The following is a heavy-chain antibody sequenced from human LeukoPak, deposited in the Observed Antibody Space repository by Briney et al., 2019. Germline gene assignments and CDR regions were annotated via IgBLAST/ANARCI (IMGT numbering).Heavy chain of an antibody. J-gene: IGHJ6*02. V-gene: IGHV1-69*01. D-gene: IGHD3-16*01. CDR3: TTRACHAGGCSSSFYYYYGLHF. Sequence: SVKVSCKASGNSISNYAVSWVRQAPGQGFEWMGGIIPIFGTADYAQRFQGRVTITADQSTSTTYMALSSLKSEDTATYYCTTRACHAGGCSSSFYYYYGLHFWGQGTTVSVSS. CDR1: GNSISNYA. CDR2: IIPIFGTA.